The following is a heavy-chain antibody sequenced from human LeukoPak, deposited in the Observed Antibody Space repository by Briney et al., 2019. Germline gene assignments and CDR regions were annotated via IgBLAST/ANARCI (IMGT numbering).Heavy chain of an antibody. J-gene: IGHJ4*02. V-gene: IGHV4-61*02. Sequence: SETLSLTCTVSGGSINSGSYYYWSWIRQPAGKGLEWIGRIYTSGNTNYNPSLKGRVTISIDTSKNQVSLKLSSVTAADTAVYYCASEFAMWGQGTLVTVSS. D-gene: IGHD2-2*01. CDR3: ASEFAM. CDR1: GGSINSGSYYY. CDR2: IYTSGNT.